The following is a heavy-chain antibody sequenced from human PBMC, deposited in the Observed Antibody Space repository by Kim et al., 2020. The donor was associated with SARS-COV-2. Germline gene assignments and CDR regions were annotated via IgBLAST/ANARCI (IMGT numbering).Heavy chain of an antibody. D-gene: IGHD4-4*01. V-gene: IGHV1-18*01. Sequence: ASVKVSCKASGYTFTSYGISWVRQAPGQGLEWMGWISAYNGNTNYAQKIQGRVTMTTDTSTSTAYMELRSLRSDDTAVYYCARIYSNYYYYYMHVWGKGTAVTVSS. CDR1: GYTFTSYG. J-gene: IGHJ6*03. CDR3: ARIYSNYYYYYMHV. CDR2: ISAYNGNT.